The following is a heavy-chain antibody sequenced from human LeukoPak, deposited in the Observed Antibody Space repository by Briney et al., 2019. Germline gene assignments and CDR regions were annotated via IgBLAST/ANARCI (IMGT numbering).Heavy chain of an antibody. D-gene: IGHD6-19*01. CDR1: GYTFTSYA. Sequence: ASVKVSCKASGYTFTSYAMNWVRQAPGQGLEWMGWINTNTGNPTYAQGFTGRFVFSLDTSVSTAYLQISSLKAEDTAVYYCARVAYSSGWYFYYYGMDVWGQGTTVTVSS. CDR2: INTNTGNP. J-gene: IGHJ6*02. V-gene: IGHV7-4-1*02. CDR3: ARVAYSSGWYFYYYGMDV.